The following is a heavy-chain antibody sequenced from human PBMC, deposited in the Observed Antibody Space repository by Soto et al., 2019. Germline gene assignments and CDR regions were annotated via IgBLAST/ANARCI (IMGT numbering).Heavy chain of an antibody. D-gene: IGHD3-16*01. V-gene: IGHV1-8*01. CDR2: MNPGSGDT. J-gene: IGHJ5*02. CDR1: GYSFTNND. Sequence: ASVKVSCKASGYSFTNNDVTWVRQATGQGLEWVGWMNPGSGDTGYAQKFQGRVTMTRDISIATAYMELSSLRSDDTAIYYCARMATFGSLNWFDPWGQGTLVTVSS. CDR3: ARMATFGSLNWFDP.